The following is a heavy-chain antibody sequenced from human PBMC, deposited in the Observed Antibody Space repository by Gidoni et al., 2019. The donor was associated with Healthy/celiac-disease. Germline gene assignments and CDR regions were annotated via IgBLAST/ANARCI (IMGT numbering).Heavy chain of an antibody. D-gene: IGHD3-22*01. J-gene: IGHJ6*02. CDR2: IKSKTDGGTT. V-gene: IGHV3-15*07. CDR1: GFTFSNAW. CDR3: TTVPLPYYYDSSGYWGAYGMDV. Sequence: EVQLVESGGGLVKPGGSLRLSCAASGFTFSNAWMNWVRQAPGKGLEWVGRIKSKTDGGTTDYAAPVKGRFTISRDDSKNTLYLQMNSLKTEDTAVYYCTTVPLPYYYDSSGYWGAYGMDVWGQGTTVTVSS.